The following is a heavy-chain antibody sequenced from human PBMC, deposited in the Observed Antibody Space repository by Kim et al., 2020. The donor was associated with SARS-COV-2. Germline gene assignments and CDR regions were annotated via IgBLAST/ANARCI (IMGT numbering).Heavy chain of an antibody. D-gene: IGHD3-9*01. CDR2: IKSKTDGGTT. CDR3: TTWGVRTRDVLRYFDWPHYRLAAFDY. CDR1: GFTFSNAW. V-gene: IGHV3-15*01. J-gene: IGHJ4*02. Sequence: GGSLRLSCAASGFTFSNAWMSWVRQAPGKGLEWVGRIKSKTDGGTTDYAAPVKGRFTISRDDSKNTLYLQMNSLKTEDTAVYYCTTWGVRTRDVLRYFDWPHYRLAAFDYWGQGTLVTVSS.